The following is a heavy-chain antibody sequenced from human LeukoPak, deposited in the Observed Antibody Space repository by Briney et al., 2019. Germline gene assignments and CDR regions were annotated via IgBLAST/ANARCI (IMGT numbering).Heavy chain of an antibody. CDR2: IKEDGGDK. J-gene: IGHJ4*02. D-gene: IGHD1-1*01. V-gene: IGHV3-7*01. Sequence: GGSLRLSCAASGFTFSSYWMTWVRQTPGKGLEWVANIKEDGGDKYYVDSVKGRFTISRDNAKNALFLQMNSLRVEDTAVYYCARDATWNDGRGLDDWGQGTLVTASS. CDR3: ARDATWNDGRGLDD. CDR1: GFTFSSYW.